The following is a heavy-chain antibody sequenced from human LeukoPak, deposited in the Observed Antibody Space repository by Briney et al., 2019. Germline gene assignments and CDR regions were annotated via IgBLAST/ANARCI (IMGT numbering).Heavy chain of an antibody. V-gene: IGHV3-7*01. Sequence: GGSLRLSCAASGFTFSSYWMSWVRQAPGKGQEWVANIKQDGSEKYYVDSVKGRFTISRDNAKNSLYLQMNSLRAEDTAVYYCASTRSGYYFDYWGQGTLVTVSS. CDR1: GFTFSSYW. CDR2: IKQDGSEK. D-gene: IGHD6-19*01. J-gene: IGHJ4*02. CDR3: ASTRSGYYFDY.